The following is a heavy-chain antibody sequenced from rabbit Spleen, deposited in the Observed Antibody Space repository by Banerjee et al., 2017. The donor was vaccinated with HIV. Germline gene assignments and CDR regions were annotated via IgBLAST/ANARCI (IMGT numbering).Heavy chain of an antibody. Sequence: QSLEESGGDLVKPGASMTLTCTASEFSFSNNVYMCWVRQAPGKGLEWIACIYIASGSTYYASWAKGRFTISKTSSTTVTLQMTSLTAADTATYFCARSGYVGWGGDGDLMGNNLWGQGTLVTVS. D-gene: IGHD4-1*01. CDR1: EFSFSNNVY. V-gene: IGHV1S40*01. CDR3: ARSGYVGWGGDGDLMGNNL. CDR2: IYIASGST. J-gene: IGHJ4*01.